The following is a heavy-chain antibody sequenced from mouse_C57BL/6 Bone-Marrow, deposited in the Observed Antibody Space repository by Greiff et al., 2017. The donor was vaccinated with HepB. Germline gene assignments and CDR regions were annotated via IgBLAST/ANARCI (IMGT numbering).Heavy chain of an antibody. CDR2: IYPGNSDT. CDR1: GYTFTSYC. D-gene: IGHD1-1*01. J-gene: IGHJ2*01. V-gene: IGHV1-5*01. CDR3: TYNTTVVAPDY. Sequence: DVQLVESGAVLARPGASVKMSCKASGYTFTSYCMHWVKQRPGQGLEWIGAIYPGNSDTCYNQKFKGKAKLTAVKSASTAYMELSSLTNEDSAVYYCTYNTTVVAPDYWGQGTTLTVSS.